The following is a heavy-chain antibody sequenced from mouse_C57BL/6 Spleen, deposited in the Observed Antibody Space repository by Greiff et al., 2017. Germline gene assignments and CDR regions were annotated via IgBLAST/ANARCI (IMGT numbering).Heavy chain of an antibody. J-gene: IGHJ3*01. D-gene: IGHD4-1*01. CDR3: ARGNGDGTWFAY. CDR1: GYTFTSYW. V-gene: IGHV1-55*01. CDR2: IYPGSGST. Sequence: QVQLQQPGAELVKPGASVKMSCKASGYTFTSYWITWVKQRPGQGLEWIGDIYPGSGSTNYNEKFKSKATLTVDTSSSTAYMQLSSLTSEDSAVYCGARGNGDGTWFAYWGQGTLVTVSA.